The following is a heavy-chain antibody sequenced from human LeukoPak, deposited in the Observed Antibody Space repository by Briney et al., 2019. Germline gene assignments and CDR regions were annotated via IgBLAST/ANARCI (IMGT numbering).Heavy chain of an antibody. CDR1: GGSISSSNW. Sequence: SSETLSLTCAVSGGSISSSNWWSWVRQPPGKGLERIGEIYHSGSTNYNPSLKSRVTISVDKSKNQFSLKLSSVTAADTAVYYCARDNYYYDSSGFYYWGQGTLVTVSS. D-gene: IGHD3-22*01. CDR3: ARDNYYYDSSGFYY. J-gene: IGHJ4*02. V-gene: IGHV4-4*02. CDR2: IYHSGST.